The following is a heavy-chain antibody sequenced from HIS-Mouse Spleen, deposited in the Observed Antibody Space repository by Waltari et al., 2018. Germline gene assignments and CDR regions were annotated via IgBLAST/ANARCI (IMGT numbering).Heavy chain of an antibody. CDR2: INPNSGAT. Sequence: QVQLVQSGAEVKKPGASVKVSCKASGYTFTGYYMHWVRQAPGQWLKWMGWINPNSGATNYAEKVQGRVTRTRDTSISTAYMELSRLRSDDTAVYYCARDEGLEYNWNNWFDPWGQGTLVTVSS. CDR1: GYTFTGYY. D-gene: IGHD1-20*01. CDR3: ARDEGLEYNWNNWFDP. V-gene: IGHV1-2*02. J-gene: IGHJ5*02.